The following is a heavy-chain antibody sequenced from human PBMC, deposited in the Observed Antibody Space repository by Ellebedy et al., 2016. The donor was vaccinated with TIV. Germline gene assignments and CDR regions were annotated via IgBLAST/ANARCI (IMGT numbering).Heavy chain of an antibody. CDR1: GYTFTSYD. D-gene: IGHD4-11*01. CDR3: ARGHYSNYDYYYMDV. Sequence: ASVKVSXXASGYTFTSYDINWVRHATGQGLEWMGWMNPNSGNTGYVRKFQGRVTMTRNTSISTAYMELSSLRSEDTAVYYCARGHYSNYDYYYMDVWGKGTTVTVSS. CDR2: MNPNSGNT. J-gene: IGHJ6*03. V-gene: IGHV1-8*01.